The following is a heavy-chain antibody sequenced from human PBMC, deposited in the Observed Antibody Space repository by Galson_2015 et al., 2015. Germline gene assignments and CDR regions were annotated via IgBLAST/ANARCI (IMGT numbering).Heavy chain of an antibody. D-gene: IGHD3-16*01. V-gene: IGHV3-72*01. Sequence: SLRLSCAASGFTFSDHYMDWVRQAPGKGLEWVGRTRDKANSYTTEYAASVKGRFTISRDDSKNSLYLQMNSLKTEDTAVYYCARVSLSSSYACNPFDLWLLSTLLTVSS. CDR1: GFTFSDHY. J-gene: IGHJ2*01. CDR2: TRDKANSYTT. CDR3: ARVSLSSSYACNPFDL.